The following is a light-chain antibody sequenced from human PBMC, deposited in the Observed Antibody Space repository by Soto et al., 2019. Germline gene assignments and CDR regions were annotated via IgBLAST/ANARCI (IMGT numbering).Light chain of an antibody. V-gene: IGKV3-20*01. CDR2: RAS. CDR1: QSVTSNY. CDR3: QQYGTSPWT. J-gene: IGKJ1*01. Sequence: EIVLTQSPGSLSLYPGESATISCRASQSVTSNYIAWYQQKPGQAPRLLIYRASTRDTGIPDRFSGSGSGTDFTLTISRLEPEDFAVYHCQQYGTSPWTFGQGTKVDIK.